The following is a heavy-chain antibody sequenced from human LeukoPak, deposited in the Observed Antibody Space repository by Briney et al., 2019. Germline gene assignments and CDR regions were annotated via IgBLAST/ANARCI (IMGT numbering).Heavy chain of an antibody. V-gene: IGHV3-15*01. CDR2: IKSKTDGGTT. CDR3: TTGGSPFRSGYYADFDY. Sequence: PGGSLRLSCAASGFTFSNAWMSWVRQAPGKGLEWVGRIKSKTDGGTTDYAAPVKGRFTISRDDSKNTLYLQMNSLKTEDTAVYYCTTGGSPFRSGYYADFDYRGQGTLVTVSS. J-gene: IGHJ4*02. CDR1: GFTFSNAW. D-gene: IGHD3-3*01.